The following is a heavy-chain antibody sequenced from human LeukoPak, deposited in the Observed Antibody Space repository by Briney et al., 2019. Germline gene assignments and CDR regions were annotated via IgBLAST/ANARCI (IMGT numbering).Heavy chain of an antibody. Sequence: KPSETLSLTCTVSGASISSSSYYWGWIRQPPGKGLEWIGSIYYSGSTYYNPSLKSRVTISVDTSKNHFSLKLSSVTAADTAVYYCARLPTDYYGSGSSDGWGQGTLVTVSS. V-gene: IGHV4-39*02. J-gene: IGHJ4*02. CDR1: GASISSSSYY. CDR3: ARLPTDYYGSGSSDG. CDR2: IYYSGST. D-gene: IGHD3-10*01.